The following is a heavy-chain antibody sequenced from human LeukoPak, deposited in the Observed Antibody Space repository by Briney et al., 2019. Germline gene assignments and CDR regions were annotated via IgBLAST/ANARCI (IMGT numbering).Heavy chain of an antibody. Sequence: PGGSLRLSCAASGFTFSSYEMNWVRQAPGKGLEWVSYISSSGSTIYYADSVKGRFTISRDNAKNSLYLQMNSLRAEDASVYYFARGVIAVAGSPFDYYGMDVWGQGTTVTVSS. CDR2: ISSSGSTI. V-gene: IGHV3-48*03. CDR1: GFTFSSYE. CDR3: ARGVIAVAGSPFDYYGMDV. D-gene: IGHD6-19*01. J-gene: IGHJ6*02.